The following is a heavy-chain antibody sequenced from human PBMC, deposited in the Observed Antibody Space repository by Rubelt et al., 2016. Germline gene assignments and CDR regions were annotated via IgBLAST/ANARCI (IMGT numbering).Heavy chain of an antibody. CDR1: GFIFRNYG. CDR3: VKDQDMVVVAPTFVGMDV. CDR2: VSYDASDE. Sequence: ESGGGVVQPGRSLRLSCAASGFIFRNYGMHWVRQAPGKGLEWVALVSYDASDEYYADSVKGRFTISRDNSKNTLSLQMNSLRTEDTAGYHCVKDQDMVVVAPTFVGMDVWGQGTTVTVSS. J-gene: IGHJ6*02. V-gene: IGHV3-30*18. D-gene: IGHD5-12*01.